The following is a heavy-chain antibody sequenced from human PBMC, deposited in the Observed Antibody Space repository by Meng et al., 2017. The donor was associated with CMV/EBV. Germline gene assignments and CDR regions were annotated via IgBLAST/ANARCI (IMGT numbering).Heavy chain of an antibody. CDR2: INSDGSST. D-gene: IGHD6-6*01. V-gene: IGHV3-74*01. CDR3: ARLERLLVHPYYYYGMDV. J-gene: IGHJ6*02. Sequence: GESLKISCAASGFTFSSYAMSWVRQAPGKGLEWVSRINSDGSSTSYADSVKGRFTISRDNAKNTLYLQMNSLRAEDTAVYYCARLERLLVHPYYYYGMDVWGQGTTVTVSS. CDR1: GFTFSSYA.